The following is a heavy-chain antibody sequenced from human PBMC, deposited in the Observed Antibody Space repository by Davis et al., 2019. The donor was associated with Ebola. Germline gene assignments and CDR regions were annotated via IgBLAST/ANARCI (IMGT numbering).Heavy chain of an antibody. CDR2: IYYSGST. Sequence: PSETLSLTCTVSGGSISSHYWSWIRQPPGKGLEWIGYIYYSGSTNYNPSLKSRVTISVDTSKNQFSLKLSSMTAADTAVYYCARVGGMDVWGQGTTVTVSS. CDR1: GGSISSHY. J-gene: IGHJ6*02. CDR3: ARVGGMDV. V-gene: IGHV4-59*11.